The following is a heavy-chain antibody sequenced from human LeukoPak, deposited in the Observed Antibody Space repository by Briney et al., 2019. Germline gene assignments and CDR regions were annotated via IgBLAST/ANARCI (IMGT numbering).Heavy chain of an antibody. J-gene: IGHJ4*02. CDR2: INHSGST. V-gene: IGHV4-34*01. D-gene: IGHD6-6*01. CDR1: GGSFSGYY. Sequence: PSETLSLTCAVYGGSFSGYYWSWIRQPPGKGLEWIGEINHSGSTNYNPSLKSRVTISVDTSKNQFSLKLSSVTAADTAVYYCARSVAARLFDYWGQGTLVTVSS. CDR3: ARSVAARLFDY.